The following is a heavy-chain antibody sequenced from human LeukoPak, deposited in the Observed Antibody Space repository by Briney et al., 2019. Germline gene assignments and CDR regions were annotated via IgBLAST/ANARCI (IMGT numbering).Heavy chain of an antibody. CDR1: GFTFSSYW. CDR2: ISGSGGST. V-gene: IGHV3-23*01. J-gene: IGHJ4*02. Sequence: GGSLRLSCAASGFTFSSYWMSWVRQAPGKGLEWVSAISGSGGSTYYADSVKGRFTISRDNSKNTLYLQMNSLRAEDTAVYYCAARGEWLRLRVIDYWGQGTLVTVSS. CDR3: AARGEWLRLRVIDY. D-gene: IGHD5-12*01.